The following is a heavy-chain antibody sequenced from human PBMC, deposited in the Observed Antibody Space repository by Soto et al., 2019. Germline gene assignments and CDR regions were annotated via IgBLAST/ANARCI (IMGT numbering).Heavy chain of an antibody. D-gene: IGHD2-2*01. J-gene: IGHJ6*02. V-gene: IGHV1-69*13. Sequence: ASVKVSCKASGGTFSSYAISWVRQAPGQGLEWMGGIIPIFGTANYAQKFQGRVTITADESTSTAYMELSSLRSEDTAVYYCARVPPPAASPDYYYYGMDVWGQGTTVTVSS. CDR3: ARVPPPAASPDYYYYGMDV. CDR2: IIPIFGTA. CDR1: GGTFSSYA.